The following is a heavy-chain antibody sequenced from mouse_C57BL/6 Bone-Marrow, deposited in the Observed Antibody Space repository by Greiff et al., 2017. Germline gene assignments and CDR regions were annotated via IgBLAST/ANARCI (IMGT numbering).Heavy chain of an antibody. D-gene: IGHD1-1*01. CDR1: GYTFTSYD. CDR2: IYPRDGST. V-gene: IGHV1-85*01. Sequence: LVESGPELVKPGASVKLSCKASGYTFTSYDINWVKQRPGQGLEWIGWIYPRDGSTKYNEKFKGKATLTVDTSSSTAYMELHSLTSEDSAVYVSARIATVVATKDAMDYWGQGTSVTVSS. CDR3: ARIATVVATKDAMDY. J-gene: IGHJ4*01.